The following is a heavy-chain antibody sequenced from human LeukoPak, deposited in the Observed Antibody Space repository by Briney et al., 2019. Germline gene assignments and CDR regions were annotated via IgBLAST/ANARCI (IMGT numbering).Heavy chain of an antibody. CDR2: MYLSGTT. CDR3: AGLVGRYSSGLYYYYF. CDR1: GDSINSLDS. J-gene: IGHJ1*01. Sequence: SGTLSLTCTVSGDSINSLDSWSWVRQPPGKGLEWIGEMYLSGTTHSNPSVKSRVTISIDKSKNQFFLNLSSVTAADTAVYYCAGLVGRYSSGLYYYYFGGQGTLVTVSS. V-gene: IGHV4-4*02. D-gene: IGHD3-22*01.